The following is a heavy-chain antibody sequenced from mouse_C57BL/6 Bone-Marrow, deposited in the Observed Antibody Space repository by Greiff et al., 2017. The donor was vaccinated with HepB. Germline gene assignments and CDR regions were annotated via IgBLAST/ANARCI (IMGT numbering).Heavy chain of an antibody. Sequence: QVQLQQSGAELARPGASVKMSCKASGYTFTSYTMHWVKQRPGQGLEWIGYINPSSGYTKYNQKFKDKATLTADNSSSTAYMQLSSLTSEDSAVYYCARGDGYYPYYAMDYWGQGTSVTVSS. CDR1: GYTFTSYT. CDR2: INPSSGYT. V-gene: IGHV1-4*01. J-gene: IGHJ4*01. D-gene: IGHD2-3*01. CDR3: ARGDGYYPYYAMDY.